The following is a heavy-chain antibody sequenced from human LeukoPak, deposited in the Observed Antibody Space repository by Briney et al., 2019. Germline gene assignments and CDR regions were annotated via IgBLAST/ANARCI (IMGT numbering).Heavy chain of an antibody. CDR2: INHSGST. Sequence: SETLSLTCAVYGGSFSGYYWSWIRQPPGKGLEWIGEINHSGSTNYNPSLKSRVTISVDTSKNQFSLKLSSVTAADTAVYYCARVRGVSDGYNYVDHWGQGTLVTVSS. D-gene: IGHD5-24*01. CDR1: GGSFSGYY. V-gene: IGHV4-34*01. J-gene: IGHJ4*02. CDR3: ARVRGVSDGYNYVDH.